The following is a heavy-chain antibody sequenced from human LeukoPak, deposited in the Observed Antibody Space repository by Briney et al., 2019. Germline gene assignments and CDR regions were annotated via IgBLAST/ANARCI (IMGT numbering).Heavy chain of an antibody. CDR3: AREALYNWNDGGFWFDP. J-gene: IGHJ5*02. CDR1: GGSFSGYY. V-gene: IGHV4-34*01. D-gene: IGHD1-20*01. Sequence: PSETLSLTCAVYGGSFSGYYWSWIRQPPGKGLEWLGEINHSGSTNYNPSLKSRVTISVDTSKNQFSLKLSSVTAADTAVYYRAREALYNWNDGGFWFDPWGQGTLVTVSS. CDR2: INHSGST.